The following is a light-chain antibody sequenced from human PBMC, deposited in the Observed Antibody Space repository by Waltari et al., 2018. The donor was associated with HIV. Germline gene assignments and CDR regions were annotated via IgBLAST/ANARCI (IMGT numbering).Light chain of an antibody. CDR3: SSFTASGTQV. J-gene: IGLJ3*02. V-gene: IGLV2-14*01. CDR1: SSDHGSHNY. Sequence: QSALAQPASVSGSPGQSITIPCTGTSSDHGSHNYVPWYQHHPGKAPKLMIYEVTSRPSGVSNRFSGSKSGNTASLTISGLQAEDEADYYCSSFTASGTQVFGGGTKLTVL. CDR2: EVT.